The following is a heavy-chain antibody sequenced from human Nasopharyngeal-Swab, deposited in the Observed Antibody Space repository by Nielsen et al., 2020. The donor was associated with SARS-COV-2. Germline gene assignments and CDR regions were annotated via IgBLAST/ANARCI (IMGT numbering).Heavy chain of an antibody. V-gene: IGHV1-2*06. CDR2: INPNSGGT. D-gene: IGHD3-10*01. Sequence: ASVKVSCKASGYTFTSYYMHWVRQAPGQGLEWMGRINPNSGGTNYAQKFQGRVTMTRDTSISTAYMELSRLRSDDTAVYYCARDLISNYYGSGSWSYYYYGMDVWGQGTTVTVSS. CDR3: ARDLISNYYGSGSWSYYYYGMDV. J-gene: IGHJ6*02. CDR1: GYTFTSYY.